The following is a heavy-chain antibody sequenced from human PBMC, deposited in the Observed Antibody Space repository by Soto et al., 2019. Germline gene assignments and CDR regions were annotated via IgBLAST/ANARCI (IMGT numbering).Heavy chain of an antibody. D-gene: IGHD2-15*01. CDR1: GFTFTNYF. CDR2: ISPYDGST. J-gene: IGHJ6*02. Sequence: QVQLVQSGAEVKKPGASVKVSCKASGFTFTNYFFHWVRQAPRQGLEWMGIISPYDGSTNYVQSLQGRGPMTRETYPSTGYLERMRPRSQDPAVYYCWGGDGRRRIGFHQSSGMDVWGHGTTVTVSS. CDR3: WGGDGRRRIGFHQSSGMDV. V-gene: IGHV1-46*01.